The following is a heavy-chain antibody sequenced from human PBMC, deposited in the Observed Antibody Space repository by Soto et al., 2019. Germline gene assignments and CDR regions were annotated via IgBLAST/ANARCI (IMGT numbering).Heavy chain of an antibody. J-gene: IGHJ4*02. CDR3: ARVFGSSGWRFDY. Sequence: GESLKISCAASGFTFSSYWMHWVRQAPGKGLVWVSRINSDGSSTSYADSVKGRFTISRDNAKNTLYLQMNSLRAEDTAVYYCARVFGSSGWRFDYWGQGTLVTVSS. CDR2: INSDGSST. D-gene: IGHD6-19*01. CDR1: GFTFSSYW. V-gene: IGHV3-74*01.